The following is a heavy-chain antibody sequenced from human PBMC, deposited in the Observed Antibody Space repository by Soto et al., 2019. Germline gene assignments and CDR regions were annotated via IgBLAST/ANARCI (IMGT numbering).Heavy chain of an antibody. Sequence: SETLSLTCTVSGGSISSSSYYWGWIRQPPGKGLEWIGSIYYSGSTNYNPSLTSRVTTAVDTSKNQFSLSLSSVTAADTAVYYCARVKGGYDTRAWGYYYYYMDFWGKGTMVTVSS. D-gene: IGHD5-12*01. CDR3: ARVKGGYDTRAWGYYYYYMDF. CDR2: IYYSGST. V-gene: IGHV4-39*07. CDR1: GGSISSSSYY. J-gene: IGHJ6*03.